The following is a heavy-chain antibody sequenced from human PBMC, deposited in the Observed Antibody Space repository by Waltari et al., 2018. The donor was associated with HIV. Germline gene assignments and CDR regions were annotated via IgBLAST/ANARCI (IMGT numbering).Heavy chain of an antibody. CDR2: IYYSGST. Sequence: QLQLQESGPGLVKPSETLSLTCTVSGGSISSSRYYWGWIRQPPGKGLEWVGSIYYSGSTYYNPSLKSRVTISVDTSKNQFSLKLSSVTAADTAVYYCARLHASGYYYDSSGIDYWGQGTLVTVSS. V-gene: IGHV4-39*01. J-gene: IGHJ4*02. CDR1: GGSISSSRYY. CDR3: ARLHASGYYYDSSGIDY. D-gene: IGHD3-22*01.